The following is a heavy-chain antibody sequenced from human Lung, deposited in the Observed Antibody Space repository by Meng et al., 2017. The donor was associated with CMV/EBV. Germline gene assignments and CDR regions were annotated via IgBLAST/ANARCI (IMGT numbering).Heavy chain of an antibody. J-gene: IGHJ4*02. CDR1: GGSISSGDYY. D-gene: IGHD5-18*01. CDR3: ARALDTAMVTFDY. V-gene: IGHV4-30-4*08. Sequence: QGQPKESGPGLVKPSQTLSLTCTVSGGSISSGDYYWSWIRQPPGKGLEWIGYIYYSGSTYYNPSLKSRVTISVDTSKNQFSLKLSSVTAADTAVYYCARALDTAMVTFDYWGQGTLVTVSS. CDR2: IYYSGST.